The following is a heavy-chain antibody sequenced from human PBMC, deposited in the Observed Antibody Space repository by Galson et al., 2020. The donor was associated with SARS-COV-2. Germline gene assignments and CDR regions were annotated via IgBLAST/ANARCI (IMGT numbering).Heavy chain of an antibody. CDR1: GFIFSRHG. V-gene: IGHV3-33*01. D-gene: IGHD3-22*01. J-gene: IGHJ6*02. CDR2: IWYDGINK. CDR3: ARNIRVTMTVVEMDV. Sequence: QAGGSLRLSCAASGFIFSRHGMHWVRQAPGKGLEWVAVIWYDGINKFYTDSVRGRFTITRDNSKNTLYLQMNSLSAEDTAVYYCARNIRVTMTVVEMDVWGQGTTVIVSS.